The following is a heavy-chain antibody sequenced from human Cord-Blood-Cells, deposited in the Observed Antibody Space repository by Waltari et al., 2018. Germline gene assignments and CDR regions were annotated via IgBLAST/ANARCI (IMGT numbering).Heavy chain of an antibody. V-gene: IGHV3-23*01. CDR1: GFTFSSYA. D-gene: IGHD2-15*01. J-gene: IGHJ4*02. CDR3: ANSDDYCSGGSCYY. Sequence: EVQLLESGGGLVQPGGSLRLSCAASGFTFSSYAMSWVRQAPGKGLEWVSAISGSGGSTYYADSVKGRFTISRDNSKNTLYLQMNSLRAEDTAVYYCANSDDYCSGGSCYYWGQGTLVTVSS. CDR2: ISGSGGST.